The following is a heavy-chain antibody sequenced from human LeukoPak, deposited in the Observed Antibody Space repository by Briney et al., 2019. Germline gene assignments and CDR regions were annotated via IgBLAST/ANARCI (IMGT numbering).Heavy chain of an antibody. Sequence: PSETLSLTCTDSGGSISSYYWSRIRKPPGKGLEWIGFIFYSGTTNYNPSLKSRVTISVDTSKNQFSLKLSSVTAADTAVYYCARGGWNKFDYWGQGTLVTVSS. D-gene: IGHD3-22*01. V-gene: IGHV4-59*01. CDR2: IFYSGTT. CDR1: GGSISSYY. CDR3: ARGGWNKFDY. J-gene: IGHJ4*02.